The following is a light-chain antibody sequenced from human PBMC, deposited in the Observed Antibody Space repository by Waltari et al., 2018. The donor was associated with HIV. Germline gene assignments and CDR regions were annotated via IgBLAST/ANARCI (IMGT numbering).Light chain of an antibody. V-gene: IGKV3-11*01. CDR3: QQRSSWPPEFT. Sequence: EIVLTQSPATLSLSPGERATLSCRASQSVSNYLAWYQQKPGQAPRILIYDASYRAIGIPARFSGSGSGTDFTLTISSLEPEDFAVYFCQQRSSWPPEFTFGPGTKVDIK. CDR2: DAS. J-gene: IGKJ3*01. CDR1: QSVSNY.